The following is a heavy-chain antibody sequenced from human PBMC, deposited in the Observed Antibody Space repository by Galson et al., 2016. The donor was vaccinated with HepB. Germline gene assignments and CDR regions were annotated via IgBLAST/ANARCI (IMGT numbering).Heavy chain of an antibody. CDR2: IYSGGNT. V-gene: IGHV3-53*01. D-gene: IGHD1-26*01. J-gene: IGHJ4*02. CDR1: GFTVSNNY. CDR3: GRGPIVGVTGDF. Sequence: SLRLSCAASGFTVSNNYMTWVRQAPGKGLEWVSLIYSGGNTGYADSVRGRFTISRDSSKNTLFLQMNSLRAEDMAMYYCGRGPIVGVTGDFWGQGTLVTVSS.